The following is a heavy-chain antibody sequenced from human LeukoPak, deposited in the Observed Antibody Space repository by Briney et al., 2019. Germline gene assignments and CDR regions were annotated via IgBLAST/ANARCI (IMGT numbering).Heavy chain of an antibody. V-gene: IGHV4-4*07. Sequence: SETLSLTCTVSSDSINSYYWSWIRQPAGKGLEWIGRIYSSGTTNYNPSLKSRVTMSIDTSKNQFSLKLSSVTAADTAVFYCARGGGNTYHKWFDSWGQGTLVTVSS. D-gene: IGHD3-16*01. CDR3: ARGGGNTYHKWFDS. J-gene: IGHJ5*01. CDR1: SDSINSYY. CDR2: IYSSGTT.